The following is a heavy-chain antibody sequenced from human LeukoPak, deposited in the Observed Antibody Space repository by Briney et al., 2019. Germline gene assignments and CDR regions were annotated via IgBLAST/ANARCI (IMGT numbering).Heavy chain of an antibody. D-gene: IGHD3-10*01. J-gene: IGHJ4*02. V-gene: IGHV4-38-2*02. CDR1: GYSISSGYY. CDR3: ARDGRRWFGEIN. Sequence: KASETLSLTCTVFGYSISSGYYWGWIRQPPGKGLEWIGSIYHSGSTYYNPSLKSRVTISVDTSKNQFSLKLSSVTAADTAVYYCARDGRRWFGEINWGQGTLVTVSS. CDR2: IYHSGST.